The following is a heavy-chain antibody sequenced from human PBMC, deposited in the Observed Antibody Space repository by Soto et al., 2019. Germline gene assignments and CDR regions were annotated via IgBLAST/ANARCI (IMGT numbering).Heavy chain of an antibody. V-gene: IGHV3-23*01. CDR2: FSGSGGST. J-gene: IGHJ4*02. Sequence: GGSLRLSCAASGFTFSSYAMSWVRQAPGKGLEWVSAFSGSGGSTYYADSVKGRFTISRDNSKNTLYLQMNSLMAEDTAVYYCAKAPLYYDFWSGYYPPIDYWGQGTLVTVSS. CDR1: GFTFSSYA. CDR3: AKAPLYYDFWSGYYPPIDY. D-gene: IGHD3-3*01.